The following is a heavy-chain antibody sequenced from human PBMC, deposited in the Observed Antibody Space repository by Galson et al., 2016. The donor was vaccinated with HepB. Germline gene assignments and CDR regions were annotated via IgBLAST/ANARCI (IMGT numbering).Heavy chain of an antibody. J-gene: IGHJ3*02. CDR3: ARTYSSTWLDAFDI. CDR1: GFTFRSYS. CDR2: ISRDSSTT. V-gene: IGHV3-48*02. Sequence: SLRLSCAGSGFTFRSYSMNWVRQAPGKGLEWVSYISRDSSTTHYADSVTGRFTISRDNAQNSLYLQLNSLRDADTAVYYCARTYSSTWLDAFDIWGQGTMVTVSS. D-gene: IGHD6-13*01.